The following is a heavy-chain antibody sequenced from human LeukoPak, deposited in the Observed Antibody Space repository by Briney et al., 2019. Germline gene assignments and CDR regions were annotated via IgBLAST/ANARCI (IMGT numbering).Heavy chain of an antibody. CDR2: IWYDGSNI. D-gene: IGHD6-13*01. CDR1: GFTFNLYA. V-gene: IGHV3-33*01. J-gene: IGHJ4*02. Sequence: GRSLRLSCVASGFTFNLYAMHWVRQAPGKGLERVAIIWYDGSNIKYADSVKGRFTISRDNSKNMLYLQMNSLRAEDSAVYYCARVHRLAAAPDYWGQGTLVTVSS. CDR3: ARVHRLAAAPDY.